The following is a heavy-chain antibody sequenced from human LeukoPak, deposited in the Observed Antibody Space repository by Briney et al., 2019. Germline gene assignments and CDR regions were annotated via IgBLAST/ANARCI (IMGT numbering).Heavy chain of an antibody. CDR1: GYTFTSYY. CDR3: ARDKSYCSGGSCYSRRYFDY. V-gene: IGHV1-46*01. Sequence: GASVKVSCKASGYTFTSYYMHWVRQAPGQGLEWMGIINPSGGSTSYAQKFQGRVTMTRDTSTSTVYMELSSLRSEDTAVYYCARDKSYCSGGSCYSRRYFDYWGQGTLVTVSS. D-gene: IGHD2-15*01. CDR2: INPSGGST. J-gene: IGHJ4*02.